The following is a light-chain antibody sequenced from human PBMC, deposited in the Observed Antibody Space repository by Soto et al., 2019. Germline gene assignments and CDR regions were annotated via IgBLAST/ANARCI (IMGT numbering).Light chain of an antibody. CDR2: EVS. CDR1: SSDVGGYNY. J-gene: IGLJ1*01. CDR3: ISYTNSNTLYV. Sequence: QSALTQPASVSGSPGQSITISCTGTSSDVGGYNYVSWYQQHPGKAPKLMIYEVSNRPSGVSNRFSGSKSGNTASLTISGRQAEDEADYYCISYTNSNTLYVFGTGTKLTVL. V-gene: IGLV2-14*01.